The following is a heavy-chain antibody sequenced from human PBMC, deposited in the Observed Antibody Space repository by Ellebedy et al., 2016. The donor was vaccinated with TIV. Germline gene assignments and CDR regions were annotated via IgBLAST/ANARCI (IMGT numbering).Heavy chain of an antibody. V-gene: IGHV4-59*01. J-gene: IGHJ3*02. D-gene: IGHD2-15*01. Sequence: MPSETLSLTCTVSGGSISPYYWSWIRQPPGKGLEWIGYISYSGSTNYNPSLQSRVTISVDTSKNQFSLKLTSVTAADTAVYYCARVVWQLPVSYALDIWGQGTMVTVSS. CDR2: ISYSGST. CDR3: ARVVWQLPVSYALDI. CDR1: GGSISPYY.